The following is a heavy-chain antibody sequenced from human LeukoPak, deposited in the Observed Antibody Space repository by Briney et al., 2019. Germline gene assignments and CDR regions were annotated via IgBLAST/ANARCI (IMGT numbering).Heavy chain of an antibody. Sequence: SQTLSLTCTVSGGSISSGDYYWSWIRQPPGEGLEWIGYIYYSGSTYYNPSLKSRVTISVDTSKNQFSLKLSSVTAADTAVYYCARTSIYYDSSGYRSWGQGTLVTVSS. J-gene: IGHJ5*02. D-gene: IGHD3-22*01. CDR3: ARTSIYYDSSGYRS. CDR1: GGSISSGDYY. V-gene: IGHV4-30-4*08. CDR2: IYYSGST.